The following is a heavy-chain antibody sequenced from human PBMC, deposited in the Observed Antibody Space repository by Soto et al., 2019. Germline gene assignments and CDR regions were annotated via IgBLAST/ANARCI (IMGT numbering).Heavy chain of an antibody. CDR1: GYTFTRSG. CDR3: AREGVAPYYYGMDV. Sequence: ASVKVSCKASGYTFTRSGISWVRQAPGQGLEWMGWISTYNGDTNDAQTFQGRVTMTTDTSTSTVYMELRSLRSDDTAVYYCAREGVAPYYYGMDVWGQGTPVIGSS. CDR2: ISTYNGDT. D-gene: IGHD5-12*01. V-gene: IGHV1-18*01. J-gene: IGHJ6*02.